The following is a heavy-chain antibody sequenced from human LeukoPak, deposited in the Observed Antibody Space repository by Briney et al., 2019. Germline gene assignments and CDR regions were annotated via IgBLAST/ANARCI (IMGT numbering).Heavy chain of an antibody. V-gene: IGHV3-23*01. D-gene: IGHD2-2*01. CDR2: ISGSGGST. CDR3: AKDDGDIVVVPAAPELYYYYYMDV. Sequence: GGSLRLSCAASGFTFSSYAMSWVRQAPGKGLEWVSAISGSGGSTYYADSVKGRFTISRDNSKNTLYLQMNSLRAEDTAVYYCAKDDGDIVVVPAAPELYYYYYMDVWGKGTTVTVSS. CDR1: GFTFSSYA. J-gene: IGHJ6*03.